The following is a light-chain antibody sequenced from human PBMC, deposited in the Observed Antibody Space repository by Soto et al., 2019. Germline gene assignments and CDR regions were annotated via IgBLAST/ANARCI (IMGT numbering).Light chain of an antibody. V-gene: IGKV3-15*01. CDR1: QSISSN. Sequence: EIVMTQSPATLSVSPGERATLSCRANQSISSNLAWYQQKPGQAPRLLIYGAATRATGIPARFSGSGSGTDFTLTINSPQSEDFAVYYCQMYNNWVGTFGGGTKVDIK. CDR3: QMYNNWVGT. J-gene: IGKJ4*01. CDR2: GAA.